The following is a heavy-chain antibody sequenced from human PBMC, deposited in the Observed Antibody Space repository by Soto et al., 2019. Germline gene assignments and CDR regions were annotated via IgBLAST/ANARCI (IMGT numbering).Heavy chain of an antibody. CDR1: GGSISSSNW. CDR3: ARDFRERQFTMVRRVAHHWFDP. Sequence: QVQLQESGPGLVKPSGNLSLTCAVSGGSISSSNWWSWVRQPPGKGLEWIGEIYHSGSTNYNPSLKSRVTISVDKSKNQFSLKLSSVTAADTAVYYCARDFRERQFTMVRRVAHHWFDPWGQGTLVTVSS. D-gene: IGHD3-10*01. J-gene: IGHJ5*02. CDR2: IYHSGST. V-gene: IGHV4-4*02.